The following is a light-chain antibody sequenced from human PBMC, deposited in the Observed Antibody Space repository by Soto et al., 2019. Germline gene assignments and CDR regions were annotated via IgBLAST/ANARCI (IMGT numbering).Light chain of an antibody. J-gene: IGKJ2*01. CDR3: QHRSVWPYT. V-gene: IGKV3-11*01. CDR1: QSVRTY. CDR2: DAS. Sequence: IVLTQSPATLSLSPGDRASLSCRASQSVRTYLAWYQQKPGQAPRLLIFDASNRATGIPARFSGSGSGTGFTLTISSLEPEDFAVYYCQHRSVWPYTFGQGTKVEIK.